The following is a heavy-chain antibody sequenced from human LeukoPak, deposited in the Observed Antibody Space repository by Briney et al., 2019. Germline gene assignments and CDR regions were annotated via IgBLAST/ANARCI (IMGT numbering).Heavy chain of an antibody. D-gene: IGHD3-10*01. CDR2: IYYSGST. Sequence: SGTLPLTCTVSGDSISSYYWSWIRQSPGKGLEWIGHIYYSGSTNYNPSLKSRVTISVDTSKNQFSLKLDSVTAADTAVYFCARCRGGLSFDCGGQGTLVTVS. V-gene: IGHV4-59*01. CDR1: GDSISSYY. CDR3: ARCRGGLSFDC. J-gene: IGHJ4*02.